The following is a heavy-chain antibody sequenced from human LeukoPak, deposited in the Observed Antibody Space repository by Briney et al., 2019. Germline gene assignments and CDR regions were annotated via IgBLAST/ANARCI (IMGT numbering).Heavy chain of an antibody. J-gene: IGHJ4*02. Sequence: GGSLTLSCAASGFTFDDYGMSWVRQAPGKGLEWVSGINWNGGSRGYADSVKGRFTISRDNAKNSLYLQMNSLRAEDTAVYYCARAYYDSSGYYYGVYFDYWGQGTLVTVSS. CDR2: INWNGGSR. CDR1: GFTFDDYG. V-gene: IGHV3-20*04. D-gene: IGHD3-22*01. CDR3: ARAYYDSSGYYYGVYFDY.